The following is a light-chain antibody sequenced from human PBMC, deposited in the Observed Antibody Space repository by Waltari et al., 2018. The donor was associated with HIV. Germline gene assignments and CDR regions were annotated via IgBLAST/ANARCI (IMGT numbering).Light chain of an antibody. Sequence: DIVMTQSPDSLVVSLGERATINCKSSQSVLYSSNNKNYLAWYQQKPGQPPKLLMYWASTRESGVPDRFSGSGSGTEFTLTISSLQDEDVAVYYCQQYYSTPFTFGGGTKVEIK. CDR1: QSVLYSSNNKNY. V-gene: IGKV4-1*01. CDR3: QQYYSTPFT. CDR2: WAS. J-gene: IGKJ4*01.